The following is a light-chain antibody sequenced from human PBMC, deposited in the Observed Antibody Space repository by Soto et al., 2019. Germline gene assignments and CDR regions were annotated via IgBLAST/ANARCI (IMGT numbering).Light chain of an antibody. J-gene: IGKJ5*01. CDR2: AAS. CDR3: QQSYSTLMYT. CDR1: QSISSY. Sequence: IHMNKYQSSLSASVGDRVTITGRASQSISSYLNWYQQKPGKAPKLLIYAASSLQSGVPSRFSGSGSGTDFTLTISSLQPEDFATYYCQQSYSTLMYTFGQGTRLEIK. V-gene: IGKV1-39*01.